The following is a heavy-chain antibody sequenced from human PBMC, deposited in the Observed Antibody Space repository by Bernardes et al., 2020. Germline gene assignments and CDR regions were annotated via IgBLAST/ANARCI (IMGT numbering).Heavy chain of an antibody. CDR1: GFTFDDYA. CDR2: ISWNSGSI. D-gene: IGHD6-6*01. V-gene: IGHV3-9*01. Sequence: SLRLSCAASGFTFDDYAMHWVRQAPGKGLEWVSGISWNSGSIGYADSVKGRFTISRDNAKNSLYLQMNSLRAEDTALYYCAKDIYHSSSSFDYWGQGTLVTVSS. J-gene: IGHJ4*02. CDR3: AKDIYHSSSSFDY.